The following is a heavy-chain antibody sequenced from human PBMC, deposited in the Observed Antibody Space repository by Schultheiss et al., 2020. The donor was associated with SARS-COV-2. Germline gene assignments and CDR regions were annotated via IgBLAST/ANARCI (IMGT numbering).Heavy chain of an antibody. CDR3: ARSRITMVRGVIGMNWFDP. CDR2: IYPGDSDT. CDR1: GYSFTSYW. D-gene: IGHD3-10*01. J-gene: IGHJ5*02. V-gene: IGHV5-51*01. Sequence: GESLKISCKGSGYSFTSYWIGWVRQMPGKGLEWMGIIYPGDSDTRYSPPFQGQVTISADKSISTAYLQWSSLKASDTAVYYCARSRITMVRGVIGMNWFDPWGQGTLVTVSS.